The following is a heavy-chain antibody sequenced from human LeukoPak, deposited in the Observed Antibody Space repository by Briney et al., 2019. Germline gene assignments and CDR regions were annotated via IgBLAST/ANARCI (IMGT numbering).Heavy chain of an antibody. D-gene: IGHD5-18*01. J-gene: IGHJ4*02. CDR2: LSGSGAST. CDR1: GFTFSSCA. Sequence: GGSLRLSCAASGFTFSSCAMTWVRQAPGKGLEWVSSLSGSGASTFYADSVKGRFTISGDNSKNTLSLQMSSLRAEDTAVYFCAEYLGKYSYGYSGLDYWGQGTLVTVSS. V-gene: IGHV3-23*01. CDR3: AEYLGKYSYGYSGLDY.